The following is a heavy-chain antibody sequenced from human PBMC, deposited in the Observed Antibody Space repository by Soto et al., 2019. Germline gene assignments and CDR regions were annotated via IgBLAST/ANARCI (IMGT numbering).Heavy chain of an antibody. CDR1: GYTFTNYD. CDR2: MNPSSGET. J-gene: IGHJ4*02. Sequence: GASVKVSCKASGYTFTNYDIHWVRQATGQGLEWIGWMNPSSGETGYAQKFRGRVAMTRDTSISTVYMELSSLGSEVTAVYYCARGPEYSSAWLHFDYWGPGTLVTVSS. CDR3: ARGPEYSSAWLHFDY. V-gene: IGHV1-8*01. D-gene: IGHD6-19*01.